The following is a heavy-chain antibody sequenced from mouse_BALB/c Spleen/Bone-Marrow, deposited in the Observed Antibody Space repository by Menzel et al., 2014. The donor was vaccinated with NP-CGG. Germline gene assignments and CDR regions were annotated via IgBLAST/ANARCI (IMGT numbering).Heavy chain of an antibody. V-gene: IGHV5-17*02. Sequence: EVQLVESGGGLVQPGGSRKLSCAASGFTLSSFGMHWVRQAPEKGLEWVAYISSGSSTIYYADTVKGRFTISRDNPKNTLFLQMTSLRSEDTAMYYCARWGYYYAMDYWGQGTSVTVSS. J-gene: IGHJ4*01. CDR2: ISSGSSTI. CDR1: GFTLSSFG. CDR3: ARWGYYYAMDY.